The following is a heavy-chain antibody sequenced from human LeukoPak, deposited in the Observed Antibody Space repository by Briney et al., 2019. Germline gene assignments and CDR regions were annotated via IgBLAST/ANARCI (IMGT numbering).Heavy chain of an antibody. CDR3: ARERNYDRSGYFYY. CDR1: GFTFSNYA. V-gene: IGHV3-30-3*01. Sequence: GGSLRLSCAASGFTFSNYAMHWVRQAPGKGLEWVAVISYDGSNKYYAESVKGRFTISRDNSKNTLYLQMNGLRVEDTAVYYCARERNYDRSGYFYYWGQGTLVIVSS. CDR2: ISYDGSNK. D-gene: IGHD3-22*01. J-gene: IGHJ4*02.